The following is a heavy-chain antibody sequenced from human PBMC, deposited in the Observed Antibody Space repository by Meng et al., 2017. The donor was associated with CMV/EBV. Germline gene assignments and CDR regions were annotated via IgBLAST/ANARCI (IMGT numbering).Heavy chain of an antibody. CDR2: IKYDGSEK. CDR3: ATTERNSYTY. Sequence: LSCSASGFTFSSYWMTWVRPAPGKGLEWVANIKYDGSEKSYVDSVKGRFTISRDNAMNSMFLLMSTLRAEDTAVYYCATTERNSYTYWGQGTLVTVSS. V-gene: IGHV3-7*03. CDR1: GFTFSSYW. D-gene: IGHD5-18*01. J-gene: IGHJ4*02.